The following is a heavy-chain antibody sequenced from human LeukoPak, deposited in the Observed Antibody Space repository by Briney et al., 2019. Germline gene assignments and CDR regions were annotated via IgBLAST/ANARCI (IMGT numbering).Heavy chain of an antibody. CDR3: ARLSGGSWANTEYFPD. V-gene: IGHV5-51*01. Sequence: GESLTISCKASGYTFNTYGIGWVRQKPGKGLEWMAIVDPGDSHTRYSPSFQGHFTIPADKTVTTAYLQWSSLEASDTAVYYCARLSGGSWANTEYFPDWGQGTLVIVSS. D-gene: IGHD7-27*01. J-gene: IGHJ1*01. CDR2: VDPGDSHT. CDR1: GYTFNTYG.